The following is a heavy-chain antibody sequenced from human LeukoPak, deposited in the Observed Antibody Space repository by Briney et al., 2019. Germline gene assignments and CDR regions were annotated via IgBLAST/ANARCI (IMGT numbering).Heavy chain of an antibody. Sequence: GGSLRLSCAASGFTVSSNYMSWVRQAPGKGLEWVSVIYSGGSTYYADSVKGRFTISRDNSKNTLYLRMNSLRAEDTAVYYCARAICYGASVIDYWGQGTVATVSS. D-gene: IGHD2-2*01. J-gene: IGHJ4*02. CDR1: GFTVSSNY. V-gene: IGHV3-66*02. CDR2: IYSGGST. CDR3: ARAICYGASVIDY.